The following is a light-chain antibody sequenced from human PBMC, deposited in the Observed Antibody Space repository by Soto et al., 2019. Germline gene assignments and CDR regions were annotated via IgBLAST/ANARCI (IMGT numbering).Light chain of an antibody. Sequence: QSVLTQPPSASGSPGQSFTISCTGTSSVYVSWYQQHPVKAPKLIIYEVNKRPSGVPDRFSGSKSGNTASLTVSGLQAEDEADYYCSSHAGNNDFVFGTGTKVTV. J-gene: IGLJ1*01. CDR3: SSHAGNNDFV. V-gene: IGLV2-8*01. CDR1: SSVY. CDR2: EVN.